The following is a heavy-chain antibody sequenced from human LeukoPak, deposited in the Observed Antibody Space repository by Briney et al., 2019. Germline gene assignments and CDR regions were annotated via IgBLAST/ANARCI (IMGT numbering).Heavy chain of an antibody. CDR3: ARIAYDSRGPYFDY. CDR2: IYYSGST. J-gene: IGHJ4*02. CDR1: GGSISSYY. V-gene: IGHV4-59*12. D-gene: IGHD3-22*01. Sequence: SETLSLTCTVSGGSISSYYWSWIRQPPGKGLEWIGYIYYSGSTNYNPSLKSRVTISVDKSKNQFSLKLSSVTAADTAVYYCARIAYDSRGPYFDYWGQGTLVTVSS.